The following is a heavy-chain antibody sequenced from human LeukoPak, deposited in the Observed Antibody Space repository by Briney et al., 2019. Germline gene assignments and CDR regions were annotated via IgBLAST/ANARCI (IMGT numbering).Heavy chain of an antibody. D-gene: IGHD2-21*02. Sequence: GGTLRLSCAASGFTFSSYGMSWVRQAPGKGLEWVSAISGSGGSTYYADSVKGRFTISRDNSKNTLYLQMNSLRAEDTAVYYCAKGEPGRYCGGDCTDYWGQGTLVTVSS. V-gene: IGHV3-23*01. J-gene: IGHJ4*02. CDR3: AKGEPGRYCGGDCTDY. CDR1: GFTFSSYG. CDR2: ISGSGGST.